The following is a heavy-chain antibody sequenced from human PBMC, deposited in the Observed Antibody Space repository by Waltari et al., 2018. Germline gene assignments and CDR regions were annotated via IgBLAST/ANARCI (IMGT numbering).Heavy chain of an antibody. CDR2: ISSGITT. J-gene: IGHJ4*02. D-gene: IGHD2-15*01. CDR3: ARDLRACSGGTCYLPGDY. V-gene: IGHV3-48*02. Sequence: RQAPGKGLEWVSYISSGITTYYADSVKGRFTISRDNAKNSLFLQMNSLRDEDTALYYCARDLRACSGGTCYLPGDYWGRGTLVTVSS.